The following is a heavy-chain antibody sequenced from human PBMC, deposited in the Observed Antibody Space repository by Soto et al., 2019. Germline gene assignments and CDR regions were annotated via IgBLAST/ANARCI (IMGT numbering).Heavy chain of an antibody. V-gene: IGHV1-3*01. CDR2: INAGNSDT. D-gene: IGHD5-18*01. J-gene: IGHJ4*02. Sequence: ASVKVSCKASGYTFTTFAMHWVRQTPGQRPEWMGWINAGNSDTRYSPKFQGRVTITRDTSASTAYMDLHRLTSEDTAVYYCARGYGTAYWGQGTLVTVSS. CDR3: ARGYGTAY. CDR1: GYTFTTFA.